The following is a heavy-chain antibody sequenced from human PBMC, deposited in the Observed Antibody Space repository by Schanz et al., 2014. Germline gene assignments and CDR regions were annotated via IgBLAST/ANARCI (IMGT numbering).Heavy chain of an antibody. J-gene: IGHJ4*02. D-gene: IGHD3-10*01. V-gene: IGHV3-33*06. CDR2: IWYDGSNK. CDR3: AKGLMVRGVLWDY. CDR1: GFTFSKYG. Sequence: QVQLVESGGGVVQPGRSLRLSCAASGFTFSKYGMHWVRQAPGKGLEWVAVIWYDGSNKDYADSVKGRFTISRDNSRNTLYLQMNSLRAEDTAVYYCAKGLMVRGVLWDYWGQGTLVTVSS.